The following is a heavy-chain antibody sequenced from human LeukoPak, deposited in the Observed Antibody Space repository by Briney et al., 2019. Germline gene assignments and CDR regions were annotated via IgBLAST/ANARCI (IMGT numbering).Heavy chain of an antibody. CDR1: GFTFSSYG. Sequence: PGGSLRLSCAASGFTFSSYGMHWVRQAPGKGLEWVAFIRYDGSNKYYADSVKGRFTISRDNSKNTLYLQMNSLRAEDTAVYYCAKDWHRYCSSTSCYSGGDWGQGTLVTVSS. J-gene: IGHJ4*02. CDR2: IRYDGSNK. D-gene: IGHD2-2*01. CDR3: AKDWHRYCSSTSCYSGGD. V-gene: IGHV3-30*02.